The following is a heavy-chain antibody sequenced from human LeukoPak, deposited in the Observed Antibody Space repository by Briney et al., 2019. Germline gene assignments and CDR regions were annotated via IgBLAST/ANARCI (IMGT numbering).Heavy chain of an antibody. D-gene: IGHD6-19*01. CDR3: TRGSSGRRDN. CDR2: MNPNSGNT. CDR1: GYTFTSCD. J-gene: IGHJ4*02. Sequence: VKVSCKASGYTFTSCDINWVRQATGQGLEWMGWMNPNSGNTGYGQSFQGRITMTRDISIGTAYMELSNLTSEDTAIYYCTRGSSGRRDNWGKGTLVTVS. V-gene: IGHV1-8*01.